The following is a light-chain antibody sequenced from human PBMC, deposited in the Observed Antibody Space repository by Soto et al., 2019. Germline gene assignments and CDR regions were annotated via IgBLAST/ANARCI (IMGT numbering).Light chain of an antibody. Sequence: DIQMSQSPSTLSASVGDRVTITCRASQSISYWLAWYQQKPGKAPKLLIYKASTLESGVPSRFSGSGVGTEFSLTISSLQPDDFGTYYCQQYNGYSRTFGQGTKVDIK. CDR1: QSISYW. J-gene: IGKJ1*01. V-gene: IGKV1-5*03. CDR2: KAS. CDR3: QQYNGYSRT.